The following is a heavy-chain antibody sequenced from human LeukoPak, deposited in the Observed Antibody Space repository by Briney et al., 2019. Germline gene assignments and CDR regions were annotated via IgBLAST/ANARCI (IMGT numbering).Heavy chain of an antibody. J-gene: IGHJ4*02. CDR2: IYTSGNT. Sequence: SQTLSLTCTVSGASVNSGNYYWTWIRQPAGKRLEWIGRIYTSGNTNYNPSLKSRVTISIDASQNQFSLRLSSVTAADTAVYSCKRGGELMNFWRQGTLVTVS. CDR3: KRGGELMNF. V-gene: IGHV4-61*02. D-gene: IGHD1-26*01. CDR1: GASVNSGNYY.